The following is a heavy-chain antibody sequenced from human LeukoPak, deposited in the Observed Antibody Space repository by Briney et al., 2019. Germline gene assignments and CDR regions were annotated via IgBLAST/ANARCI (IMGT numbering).Heavy chain of an antibody. V-gene: IGHV3-23*01. CDR2: ISGSGGST. Sequence: GGSLRLSCAASGFTFSSYAMSWVRQAPGKGLEWVSAISGSGGSTYYADSVKGRFTISRDNSKNTLYLQMNSLRAEDTALYYCAKLVGCSSTSCFDYWGQGTLVTVSS. D-gene: IGHD2-2*01. J-gene: IGHJ4*02. CDR1: GFTFSSYA. CDR3: AKLVGCSSTSCFDY.